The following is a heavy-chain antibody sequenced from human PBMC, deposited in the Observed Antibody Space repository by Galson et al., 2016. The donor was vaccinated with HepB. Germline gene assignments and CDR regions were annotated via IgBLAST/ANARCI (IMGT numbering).Heavy chain of an antibody. D-gene: IGHD4-17*01. CDR3: AREETTVSGMDV. CDR2: INPNSGGT. Sequence: SCKASGYTFTGYYMHWVRQAPGQGLEWMGRINPNSGGTNYEQKFQGRVTMTRDTSISTAYMELSRLRSDDTAVYHCAREETTVSGMDVWGQGTTVTVSS. CDR1: GYTFTGYY. V-gene: IGHV1-2*02. J-gene: IGHJ6*02.